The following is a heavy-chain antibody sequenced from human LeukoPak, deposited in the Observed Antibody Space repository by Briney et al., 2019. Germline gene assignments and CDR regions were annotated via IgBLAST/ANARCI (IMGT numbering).Heavy chain of an antibody. V-gene: IGHV4-34*01. Sequence: KTSETLSLTCAVYGGSFSGYYWSWIRQPPGKGLEWIGEINHSGSTNYNPSLKSRVTISVDTSKNQFSLKLSSVTAADTAVYYCARGPWDPNYYYGMDVWGQGTTVTVSS. D-gene: IGHD1-26*01. CDR2: INHSGST. CDR3: ARGPWDPNYYYGMDV. J-gene: IGHJ6*02. CDR1: GGSFSGYY.